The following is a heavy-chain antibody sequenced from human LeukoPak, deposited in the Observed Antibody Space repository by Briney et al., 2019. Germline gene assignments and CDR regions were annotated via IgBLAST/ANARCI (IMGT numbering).Heavy chain of an antibody. CDR1: GFTFSSYS. D-gene: IGHD1-1*01. J-gene: IGHJ6*02. Sequence: GGSPRLSCAASGFTFSSYSMNWVRQAPGKGLEWVSSISSRSSYIYYADSVNGRFTISRDNPKNSLYLQMNSLRAEDTAVYYCARALETRDYYYGMDVWGQGTTVTVSS. CDR3: ARALETRDYYYGMDV. V-gene: IGHV3-21*01. CDR2: ISSRSSYI.